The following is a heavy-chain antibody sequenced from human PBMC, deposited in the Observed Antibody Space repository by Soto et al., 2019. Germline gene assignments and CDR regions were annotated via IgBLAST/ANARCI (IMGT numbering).Heavy chain of an antibody. CDR2: IWYDGSNK. Sequence: PGGSLRLSCAASGFTFSSYGMHWVRQAPGKGLEWVAVIWYDGSNKYYADSVKGRFTISRDNSKNTLYLQMNSLRAEDTAVYYCARGRSSTSCYLVYWGQGALVTVSS. D-gene: IGHD2-2*01. CDR1: GFTFSSYG. V-gene: IGHV3-33*01. J-gene: IGHJ4*01. CDR3: ARGRSSTSCYLVY.